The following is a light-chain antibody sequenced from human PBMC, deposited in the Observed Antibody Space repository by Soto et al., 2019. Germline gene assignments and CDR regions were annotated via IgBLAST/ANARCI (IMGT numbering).Light chain of an antibody. V-gene: IGKV1-5*03. Sequence: DIQVTRSPATGSAXXVXXXXXXXWDSQSISSWLAWYQQKPGKAPKLLIYKASSLESGVPSRFSGSGSGTEFTLTISSLQPDDFATYYCQQYNSYTWTFGQGTKVDIK. J-gene: IGKJ1*01. CDR3: QQYNSYTWT. CDR1: QSISSW. CDR2: KAS.